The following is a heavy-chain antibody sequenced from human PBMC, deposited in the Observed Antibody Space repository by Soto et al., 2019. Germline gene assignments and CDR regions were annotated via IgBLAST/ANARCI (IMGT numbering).Heavy chain of an antibody. CDR3: ARAFPRYNLFVRDYGDNRVVV. J-gene: IGHJ6*02. Sequence: PSETLSLTCSVSGASISSYYWSWIRQPPGKGLEWIGYVYYSGSTKYNPSLKSRVSISVDTYKKQFSLEISSVTAADTAVYYCARAFPRYNLFVRDYGDNRVVVWC. CDR2: VYYSGST. D-gene: IGHD4-17*01. V-gene: IGHV4-59*01. CDR1: GASISSYY.